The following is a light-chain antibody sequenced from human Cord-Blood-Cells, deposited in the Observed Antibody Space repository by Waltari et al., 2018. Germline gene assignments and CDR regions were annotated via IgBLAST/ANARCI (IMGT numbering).Light chain of an antibody. J-gene: IGKJ4*01. V-gene: IGKV1-39*01. CDR3: QQSYSTPLLT. CDR1: QSISSY. CDR2: AAS. Sequence: DIQMTQSPSSLSASVGDRVTITCRASQSISSYLNWYQQKPGKAPKLLIYAASRLQSGVPSRFSGRGSGTDFTLTISSLQPEDFATYYCQQSYSTPLLTFGGGTKVEIK.